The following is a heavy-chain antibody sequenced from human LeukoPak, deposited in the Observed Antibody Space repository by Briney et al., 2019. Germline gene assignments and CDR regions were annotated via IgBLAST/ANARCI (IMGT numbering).Heavy chain of an antibody. V-gene: IGHV3-30*18. Sequence: PGRSLRLSCAASGFTFSSYGMHWVRQAPGKGLEWVAVISYDGSNKYYADSVKGRFTISRDNSKNTLYLQMNSLRAEDTAVYYCAKDQYGSGPPPYYGMDVWGQGTTVTVSS. CDR1: GFTFSSYG. CDR3: AKDQYGSGPPPYYGMDV. J-gene: IGHJ6*02. CDR2: ISYDGSNK. D-gene: IGHD3-10*01.